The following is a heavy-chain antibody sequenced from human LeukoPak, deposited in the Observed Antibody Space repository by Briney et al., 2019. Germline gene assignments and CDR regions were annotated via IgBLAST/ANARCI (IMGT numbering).Heavy chain of an antibody. Sequence: GGSLRLSCAASGFTFSNYAAHWVRQAPGKGLEYVSAISSDGDSTDYTSSVKGRFTISRDNSKNTVYLQMGSLRPEDTALYYCARENYAFDIWGQGTTVSVSS. CDR2: ISSDGDST. CDR3: ARENYAFDI. V-gene: IGHV3-64*01. CDR1: GFTFSNYA. D-gene: IGHD1-7*01. J-gene: IGHJ3*02.